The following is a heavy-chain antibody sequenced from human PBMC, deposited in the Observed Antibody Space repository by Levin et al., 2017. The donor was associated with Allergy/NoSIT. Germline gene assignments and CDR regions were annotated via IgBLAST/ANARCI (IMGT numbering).Heavy chain of an antibody. D-gene: IGHD3-10*01. CDR3: ARGSGSGGYYPGFDP. CDR1: GFTFSSFS. Sequence: GGSLRLSCAGSGFTFSSFSFNWVRQTPGKGLEWLTFMSYDGTKKYYADSVKGRFTISRDNSKDTVYLHMNSLRPADTAIYYCARGSGSGGYYPGFDPWGPGTLVSVSS. CDR2: MSYDGTKK. J-gene: IGHJ5*02. V-gene: IGHV3-30-3*01.